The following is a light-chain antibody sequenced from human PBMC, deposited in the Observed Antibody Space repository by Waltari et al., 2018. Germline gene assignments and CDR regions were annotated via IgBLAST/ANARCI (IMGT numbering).Light chain of an antibody. CDR1: SSDAGGYNY. CDR3: SSYTSSSSLV. Sequence: QSALTQPASVSGSPGQSITISCTGTSSDAGGYNYVSWYHQHPGKAPKLMIYEVSNRPACVFNRFSVSKSGNTPSLTIAGLQAEDESYYYFSSYTSSSSLVFGTGTKVTVL. V-gene: IGLV2-14*01. J-gene: IGLJ1*01. CDR2: EVS.